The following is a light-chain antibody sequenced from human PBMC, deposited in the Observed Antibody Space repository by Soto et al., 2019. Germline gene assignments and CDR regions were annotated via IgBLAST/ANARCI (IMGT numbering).Light chain of an antibody. CDR2: GVS. V-gene: IGLV2-14*01. J-gene: IGLJ3*02. CDR3: SSYTGSSTPWV. Sequence: QSALTQPASVSGSPGQSINISCTGTSSDVGAYNYVSWYQQHPGKAPKLMISGVSNRPSGVSNRFSGSKSGNTASLTISGLQADDEADYYCSSYTGSSTPWVFGGGTKLTVL. CDR1: SSDVGAYNY.